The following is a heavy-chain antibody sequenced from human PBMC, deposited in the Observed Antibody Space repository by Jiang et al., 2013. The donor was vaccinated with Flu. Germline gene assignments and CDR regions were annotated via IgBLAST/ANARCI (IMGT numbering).Heavy chain of an antibody. CDR2: IYYSGST. CDR1: GGSISSYY. V-gene: IGHV4-59*01. D-gene: IGHD6-19*01. J-gene: IGHJ4*02. Sequence: VSGGSISSYYWSWIRQPPGKGLEWIGYIYYSGSTNYNPSLKSRVTISVDTSKNQFSLKLSSVTAADTAVYYCALTFRGWSKIDYWGQGTLVTVSS. CDR3: ALTFRGWSKIDY.